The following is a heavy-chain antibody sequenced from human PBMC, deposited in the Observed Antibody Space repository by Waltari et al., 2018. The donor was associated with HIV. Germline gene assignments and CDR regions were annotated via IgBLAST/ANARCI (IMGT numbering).Heavy chain of an antibody. V-gene: IGHV3-21*01. CDR3: ARDRYTRLTGSGSYRDY. D-gene: IGHD1-26*01. J-gene: IGHJ4*02. CDR2: ISSSSSYI. Sequence: EVQLVESGGGLVKPGGSLRLSCAASGFTFSSYSMNWVRQAPGKGLEWVSSISSSSSYIYYADSVKGRFTISRDNAKNSLYLQMNSLRAEDTAVYYCARDRYTRLTGSGSYRDYWGQGTLVTVSS. CDR1: GFTFSSYS.